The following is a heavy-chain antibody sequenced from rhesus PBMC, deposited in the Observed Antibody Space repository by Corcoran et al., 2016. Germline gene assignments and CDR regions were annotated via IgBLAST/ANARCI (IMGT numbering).Heavy chain of an antibody. D-gene: IGHD6-25*01. CDR2: VDPVYGKI. J-gene: IGHJ4*01. V-gene: IGHV1-156*01. CDR1: GYTFTELS. Sequence: EVQLVQSGAEVKKPGASVKVSCKVSGYTFTELSRHWVRQAPGKGLEWMGGVDPVYGKIIDAEKFQGRVTMTEDTSTDTAYMELSSLRSEDTAVYYCAGNSGSLYYFDYWGQGVLVTVSS. CDR3: AGNSGSLYYFDY.